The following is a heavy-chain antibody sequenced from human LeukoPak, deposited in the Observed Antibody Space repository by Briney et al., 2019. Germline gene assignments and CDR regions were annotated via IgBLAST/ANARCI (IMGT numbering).Heavy chain of an antibody. D-gene: IGHD3-3*01. CDR2: ISSSSTYI. CDR1: GFTFSSYS. Sequence: GGSLRLSCGSSGFTFSSYSMSWVRQAPGKGLEWVSSISSSSTYIYYVDSVKGRFTISRDDAKNSLYLQMNSLRAEDTALYYCARDWSGDDYWGQGTLVTVSS. J-gene: IGHJ4*02. CDR3: ARDWSGDDY. V-gene: IGHV3-21*01.